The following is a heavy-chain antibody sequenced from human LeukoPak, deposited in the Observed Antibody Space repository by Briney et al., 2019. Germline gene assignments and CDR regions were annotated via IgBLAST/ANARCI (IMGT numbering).Heavy chain of an antibody. J-gene: IGHJ3*02. Sequence: GGSLRLSCAASGFTFDDYGMSWVRQAPGKGLEWVSGINWNGGSTDYADSVKGRCTVSRDNAKKSLYLQMKNLRAEDTALYHCARGGGSGNAFDIWGRGTMVTVSS. CDR2: INWNGGST. D-gene: IGHD3-16*01. CDR3: ARGGGSGNAFDI. CDR1: GFTFDDYG. V-gene: IGHV3-20*01.